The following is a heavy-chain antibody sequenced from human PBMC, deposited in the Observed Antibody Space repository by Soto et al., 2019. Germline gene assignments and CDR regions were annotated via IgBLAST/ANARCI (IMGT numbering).Heavy chain of an antibody. CDR1: GGTFSSYA. J-gene: IGHJ3*02. V-gene: IGHV1-69*13. CDR3: ARVPSYCSGGSCYSDAFDI. CDR2: IIPIFATA. Sequence: GASVKVSCKASGGTFSSYAISWVRQAPGQGLEWMGGIIPIFATANYPQKFQGRVTITADESTSTAYMELRSLRSDDTAVYYCARVPSYCSGGSCYSDAFDIWGQGTMVTVSS. D-gene: IGHD2-15*01.